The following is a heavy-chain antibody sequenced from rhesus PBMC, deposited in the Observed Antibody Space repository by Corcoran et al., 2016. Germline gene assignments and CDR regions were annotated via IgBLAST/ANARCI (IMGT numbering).Heavy chain of an antibody. V-gene: IGHV4-99*01. CDR2: VSGSRGNT. J-gene: IGHJ4*01. D-gene: IGHD5-24*01. CDR3: GKRGEIAAIDS. Sequence: QVQLQESGPGLVKPSETLAPTCVVSGDSISSYYYWAWIRLFPGKGLEYIGYVSGSRGNTYYQPSVNSRVTISKDTSKNQFSLKLTSVTAADTAVYYCGKRGEIAAIDSWGQGVFVTVSS. CDR1: GDSISSYYY.